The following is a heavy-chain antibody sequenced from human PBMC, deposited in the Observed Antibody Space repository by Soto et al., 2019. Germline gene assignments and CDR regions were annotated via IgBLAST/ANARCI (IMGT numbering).Heavy chain of an antibody. J-gene: IGHJ4*02. CDR2: IHGDGGKI. D-gene: IGHD5-18*01. V-gene: IGHV3-7*01. CDR3: ARDFYGGYTYGPGDY. CDR1: GFMFSAYW. Sequence: GGSLRLSCAASGFMFSAYWMSWVRQAPGKGLEWVANIHGDGGKIYYVDSVKGRFTISRDNAKRSLYLQMKSLRAEYTAVYYCARDFYGGYTYGPGDYWGQGALVTVS.